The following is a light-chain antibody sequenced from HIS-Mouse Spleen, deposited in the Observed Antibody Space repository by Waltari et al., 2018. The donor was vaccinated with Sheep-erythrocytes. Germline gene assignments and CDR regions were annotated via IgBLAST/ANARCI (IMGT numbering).Light chain of an antibody. J-gene: IGLJ3*02. CDR2: DVS. V-gene: IGLV2-11*01. Sequence: QSALTQPRSVSGSPGQSVTIPCTGPSSDVGGYTYVPWYQQHPGKAPKLLLYDVSKRPSGVPDRFSGSKSGNTASLTISGLQAEDEADYYCCSYAGSYTFWVFGGGTKLTVL. CDR3: CSYAGSYTFWV. CDR1: SSDVGGYTY.